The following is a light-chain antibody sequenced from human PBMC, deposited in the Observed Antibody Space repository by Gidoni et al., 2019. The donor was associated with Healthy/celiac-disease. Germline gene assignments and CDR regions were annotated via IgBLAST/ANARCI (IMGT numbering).Light chain of an antibody. CDR1: QSVLYSPNNKNY. CDR3: QQYYSTPLT. J-gene: IGKJ2*01. V-gene: IGKV4-1*01. CDR2: WAS. Sequence: DIVMTQSPDSLAVSLGERSTINCKSSQSVLYSPNNKNYLAWYQQKPGQPPKLLIYWASTRKSGVPDRFSGSGSGTDFTLTISSLQAEDVAVYYCQQYYSTPLTFGQGTKLEIK.